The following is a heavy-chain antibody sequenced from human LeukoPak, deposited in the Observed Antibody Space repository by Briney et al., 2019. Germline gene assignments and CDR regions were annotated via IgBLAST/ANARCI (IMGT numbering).Heavy chain of an antibody. Sequence: GGSLRLSCAASGFTVSSNYMSWVRQAPGKGLEWVSVIYSGGSTYYADSVKGRFTISRDNSKNTLYLQMNSLRAEDTAVYCCARAWVYGDANWFDPWGQGTLVTVSS. CDR2: IYSGGST. CDR3: ARAWVYGDANWFDP. D-gene: IGHD4-17*01. J-gene: IGHJ5*02. CDR1: GFTVSSNY. V-gene: IGHV3-66*02.